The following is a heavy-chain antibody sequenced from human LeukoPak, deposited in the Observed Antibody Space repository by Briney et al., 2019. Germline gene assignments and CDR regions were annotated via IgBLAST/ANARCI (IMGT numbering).Heavy chain of an antibody. D-gene: IGHD4-11*01. Sequence: GASVEVSCKVSGYTLTELSMHWVRQAPGKGLEWMGGFDPEDGETIYAQKFQGRVTMTEDTSTDTAYMELSSLRSEDTAVYYCATDRGAQYYFDYWGQGTLVTVSS. J-gene: IGHJ4*02. V-gene: IGHV1-24*01. CDR3: ATDRGAQYYFDY. CDR2: FDPEDGET. CDR1: GYTLTELS.